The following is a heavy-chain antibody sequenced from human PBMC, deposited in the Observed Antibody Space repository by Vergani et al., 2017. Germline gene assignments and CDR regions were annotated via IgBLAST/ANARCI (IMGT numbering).Heavy chain of an antibody. Sequence: QVQLVESGGGVVQPGGSLRLSCAASGFTFSSYGMHWVRQAPGKGLEWVAFIRYDGSNKYYADSVKGRFTISRDNSKNTLYVQMNSLRAEDTAVYYCAKQRAYESSGYLVYWGQGTLVTVSS. J-gene: IGHJ4*02. V-gene: IGHV3-30*02. CDR3: AKQRAYESSGYLVY. CDR1: GFTFSSYG. CDR2: IRYDGSNK. D-gene: IGHD3-22*01.